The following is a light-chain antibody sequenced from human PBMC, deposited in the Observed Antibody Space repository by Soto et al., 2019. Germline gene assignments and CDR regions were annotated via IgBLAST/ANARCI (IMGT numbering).Light chain of an antibody. V-gene: IGLV1-51*02. CDR1: SSNIGNNY. J-gene: IGLJ3*02. CDR3: GTWDGSLTAGRV. CDR2: ENS. Sequence: QSVLTQPPSVSAAPGQTVTISCSGSSSNIGNNYVSWYQQLPGTAPKLLIYENSKRPSGIPDRFSGSKSGSSATLGITGLQTGDEADYYCGTWDGSLTAGRVFGGGTKVTVL.